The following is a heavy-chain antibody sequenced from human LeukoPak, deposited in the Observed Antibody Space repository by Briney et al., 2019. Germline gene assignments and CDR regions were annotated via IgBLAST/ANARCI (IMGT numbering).Heavy chain of an antibody. CDR1: EYSFPNYC. CDR3: ARFRRGSYSRHMDV. Sequence: GESLKISCKHSEYSFPNYCVGWVRQMPGKGLEWMGIIYPGDSDTRYNPSFQGQVTISADKSISTAYLQWSSLKASDTAMYYCARFRRGSYSRHMDVWGKGTTVTVSS. V-gene: IGHV5-51*01. D-gene: IGHD1-26*01. J-gene: IGHJ6*03. CDR2: IYPGDSDT.